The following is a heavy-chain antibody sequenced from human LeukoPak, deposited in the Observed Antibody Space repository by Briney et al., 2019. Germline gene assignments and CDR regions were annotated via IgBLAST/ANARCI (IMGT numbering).Heavy chain of an antibody. V-gene: IGHV4-61*01. CDR2: IYYSGST. CDR1: GCSVSSGSYY. J-gene: IGHJ4*02. CDR3: ARDHLSGIAVAGDY. D-gene: IGHD6-19*01. Sequence: SETLSLTCTVSGCSVSSGSYYWSWIRQPPGKGLAWIGYIYYSGSTNYNPSLKSRVTISVDTSKNQFSLKLSSVTAADTAVYYCARDHLSGIAVAGDYWGQGTLVTVSS.